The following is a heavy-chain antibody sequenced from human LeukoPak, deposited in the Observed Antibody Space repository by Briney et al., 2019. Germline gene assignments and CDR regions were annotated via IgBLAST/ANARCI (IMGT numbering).Heavy chain of an antibody. J-gene: IGHJ4*02. CDR1: GFTFSNYW. CDR3: ARDAEFSTITFGDY. D-gene: IGHD3-16*01. V-gene: IGHV3-7*01. CDR2: IKYDGSKE. Sequence: PGGSLRLSCAASGFTFSNYWMSWVRQAPGKGPEWVANIKYDGSKEYYVDSVEGRFTISRDNAKNSLFLQMNGLRAEDTAVYYCARDAEFSTITFGDYWGQGTLVTVSS.